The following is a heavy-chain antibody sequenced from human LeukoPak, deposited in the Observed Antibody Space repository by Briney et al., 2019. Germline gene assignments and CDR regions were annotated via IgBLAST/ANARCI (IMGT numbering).Heavy chain of an antibody. CDR1: GFTFSSYS. V-gene: IGHV3-21*01. D-gene: IGHD2-2*02. J-gene: IGHJ5*02. Sequence: GGSLRLSCAASGFTFSSYSMNWVRQAPGKGLEWVSSISSSRSYTYYADSLKGRFTISRDNAKNSLYLQMNSLRAEDTAVYYCAKDLTYCSSTSCYINWFDPWGQGTLVTVSS. CDR3: AKDLTYCSSTSCYINWFDP. CDR2: ISSSRSYT.